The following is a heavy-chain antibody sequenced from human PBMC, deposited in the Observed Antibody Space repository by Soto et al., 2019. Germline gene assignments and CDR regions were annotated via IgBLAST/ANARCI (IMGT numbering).Heavy chain of an antibody. CDR3: ARGHLFDTSSPDCRVDWFDP. CDR1: GYTFTSYY. V-gene: IGHV1-18*01. CDR2: ISAYNGNT. J-gene: IGHJ5*02. D-gene: IGHD6-6*01. Sequence: GALVKVCCKASGYTFTSYYIYWARQSPGQGLEWMGWISAYNGNTKYAQKFQGRVTMTTDTSTSTGYMELMSLRSDDTAVYYCARGHLFDTSSPDCRVDWFDPWGQGALVTVSS.